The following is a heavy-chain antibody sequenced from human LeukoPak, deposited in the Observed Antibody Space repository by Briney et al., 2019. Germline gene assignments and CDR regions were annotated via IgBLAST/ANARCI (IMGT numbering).Heavy chain of an antibody. Sequence: PGGSLRLSCAASGFTFSSYAMSWVRQAPGKGLEWVSAISGSGGSTYYADSVKGRFTISRDNPRNTLYLQMNSLRAEDTAVYYCAKGVRRSSDYSSPVDYWGQGTLVTVSS. D-gene: IGHD3-22*01. CDR2: ISGSGGST. CDR3: AKGVRRSSDYSSPVDY. CDR1: GFTFSSYA. J-gene: IGHJ4*02. V-gene: IGHV3-23*01.